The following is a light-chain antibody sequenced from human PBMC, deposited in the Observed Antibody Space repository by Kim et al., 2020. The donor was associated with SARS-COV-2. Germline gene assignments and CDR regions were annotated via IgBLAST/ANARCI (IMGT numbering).Light chain of an antibody. Sequence: SPGERATLSCRASQSVTSNSLAWFQQKTGQAPGLLIFGTSSRATGIPDRLSGSGSGTDFTLTISRLEPEDFAVYYCQQYDNSPYTFGQGTKLEI. J-gene: IGKJ2*01. CDR2: GTS. CDR3: QQYDNSPYT. CDR1: QSVTSNS. V-gene: IGKV3-20*01.